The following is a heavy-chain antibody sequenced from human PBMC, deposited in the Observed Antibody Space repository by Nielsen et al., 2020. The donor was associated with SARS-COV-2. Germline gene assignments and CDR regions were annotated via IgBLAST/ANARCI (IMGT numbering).Heavy chain of an antibody. D-gene: IGHD3-10*01. Sequence: GESLKISCEASGFSFDDHGMSWVRQAPGKGLEWVSGINWNGGRTGYADSVKGRFTISRDNAKNSLYLQMDSLRADDSALYYCARDPYYGSGTFRFYGMDLWGQGTTVTVSS. CDR2: INWNGGRT. J-gene: IGHJ6*02. CDR1: GFSFDDHG. CDR3: ARDPYYGSGTFRFYGMDL. V-gene: IGHV3-20*04.